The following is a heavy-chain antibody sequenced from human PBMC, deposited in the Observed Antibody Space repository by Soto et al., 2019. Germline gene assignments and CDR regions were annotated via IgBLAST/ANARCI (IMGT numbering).Heavy chain of an antibody. CDR2: INHSGST. Sequence: PSETLSLTCAVYGGSFSGYYWSWIRQPPGKGLEWIGEINHSGSTNYNPSLKSRVTISVDTSKNQFSLKLSSVTAADTAVYYCAREGYSYGYGYYYYGMDVWGQGTTVTVSS. J-gene: IGHJ6*02. V-gene: IGHV4-34*01. CDR3: AREGYSYGYGYYYYGMDV. CDR1: GGSFSGYY. D-gene: IGHD5-18*01.